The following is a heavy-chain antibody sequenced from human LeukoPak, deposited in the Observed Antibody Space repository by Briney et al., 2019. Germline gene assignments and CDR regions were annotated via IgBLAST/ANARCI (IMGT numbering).Heavy chain of an antibody. Sequence: PGGSLRLPCEASGFTFGSHAMYWVRQAPGKGLEWVAGIFGSGGSPHYADPVKGRFTISRDNSWNTVYLQINSLRAEDTAVYYCGKTTVGYSSGQKPAWPVDYWGQGTLVTVSS. D-gene: IGHD5-18*01. V-gene: IGHV3-23*01. CDR2: IFGSGGSP. J-gene: IGHJ4*02. CDR1: GFTFGSHA. CDR3: GKTTVGYSSGQKPAWPVDY.